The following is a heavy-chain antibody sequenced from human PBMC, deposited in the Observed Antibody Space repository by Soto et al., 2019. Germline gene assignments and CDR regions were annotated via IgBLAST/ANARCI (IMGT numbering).Heavy chain of an antibody. V-gene: IGHV1-69*13. CDR2: IIPIFGTA. CDR3: ARDLGSVGGPDAIGKWFEP. D-gene: IGHD2-2*01. CDR1: GGTFSSYA. Sequence: SVKVSCKASGGTFSSYAISWVRQAPGQGLEWMGGIIPIFGTANYAQKFQGRVTITADESTSTAYMELSSLRSEDTAVYYCARDLGSVGGPDAIGKWFEPCGQGTLVTVSS. J-gene: IGHJ5*02.